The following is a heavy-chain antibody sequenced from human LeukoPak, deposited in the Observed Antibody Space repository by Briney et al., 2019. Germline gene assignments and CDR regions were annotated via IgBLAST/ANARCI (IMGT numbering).Heavy chain of an antibody. V-gene: IGHV4-34*01. CDR1: GGSFSDYY. CDR3: ARGGKLQYQYYYYYYMDV. D-gene: IGHD2-2*01. CDR2: INHSGST. J-gene: IGHJ6*03. Sequence: SETLSLTCAVYGGSFSDYYWSWIRQPPGKGLEWIGEINHSGSTNYNPSLKSRVTISVDTSKNQFSLKLSSVTAADTAVYYCARGGKLQYQYYYYYYMDVWGKGTTVTVSS.